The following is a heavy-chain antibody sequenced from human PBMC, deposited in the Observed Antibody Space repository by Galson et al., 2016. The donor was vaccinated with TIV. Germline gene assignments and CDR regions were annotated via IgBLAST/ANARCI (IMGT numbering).Heavy chain of an antibody. J-gene: IGHJ6*03. CDR1: GFTFSSYS. CDR2: IRYDGSNK. Sequence: SLRLSCATSGFTFSSYSIHWVRQAPGKGLEWVAFIRYDGSNKYYADSVKGRFTISRDNSKNTVYLQMNGLRAEDTALYCCAKDSTTTLYYMDVWGKGTTVTVSS. D-gene: IGHD4-17*01. CDR3: AKDSTTTLYYMDV. V-gene: IGHV3-30*02.